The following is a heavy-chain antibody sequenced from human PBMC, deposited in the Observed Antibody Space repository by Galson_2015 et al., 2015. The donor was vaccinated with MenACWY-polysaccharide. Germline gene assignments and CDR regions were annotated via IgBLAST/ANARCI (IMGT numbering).Heavy chain of an antibody. CDR3: ARGHYGMDV. J-gene: IGHJ6*02. V-gene: IGHV3-7*01. CDR1: GFTFNSYW. Sequence: PLRLSCAASGFTFNSYWMHWVRQAPGEGLEWVANIKKDGSEKYYVDSVKGRFTIYRDNAKNSLYLQMHSLRAEDTAVYSCARGHYGMDVWVQGTTVTVSS. CDR2: IKKDGSEK.